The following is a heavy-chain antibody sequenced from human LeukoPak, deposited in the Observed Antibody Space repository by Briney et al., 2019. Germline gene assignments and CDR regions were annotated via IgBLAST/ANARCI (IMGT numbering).Heavy chain of an antibody. V-gene: IGHV3-48*03. Sequence: GSLRLSCAASGFTFSSYEMNWVRQAPGKGLEWVSYISSSGSTIYYADSVKGRFTISRDNAKNSLYLQMNSLRAEDTAVYYCARNPGGYCSSTSCHVQYNWFDPWGQGTLVTVSS. CDR1: GFTFSSYE. CDR2: ISSSGSTI. J-gene: IGHJ5*02. D-gene: IGHD2-2*01. CDR3: ARNPGGYCSSTSCHVQYNWFDP.